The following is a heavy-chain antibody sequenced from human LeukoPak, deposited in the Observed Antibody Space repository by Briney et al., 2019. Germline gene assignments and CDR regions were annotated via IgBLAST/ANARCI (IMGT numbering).Heavy chain of an antibody. J-gene: IGHJ4*02. CDR2: ISTTSSYI. D-gene: IGHD6-19*01. Sequence: GGSLRLSCAASGFTFSSYSMNWVRQAPGKGLEWVSSISTTSSYIYYADSVKGRFTISRDNSKNTLYLQMNSLRAVDTAVYYCAKADSSGCDYWGQGTLVTVSS. CDR1: GFTFSSYS. CDR3: AKADSSGCDY. V-gene: IGHV3-21*01.